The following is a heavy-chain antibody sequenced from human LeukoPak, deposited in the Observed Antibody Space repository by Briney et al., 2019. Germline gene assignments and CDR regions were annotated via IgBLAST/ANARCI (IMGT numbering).Heavy chain of an antibody. V-gene: IGHV3-23*01. D-gene: IGHD3-10*01. J-gene: IGHJ4*02. CDR3: PKVHGSGSYRFDF. CDR2: VTGTGGNT. CDR1: GFTFDSYA. Sequence: GGSLRLSCEGSGFTFDSYAMSWVRQSPGKGLEWVSAVTGTGGNTYHADSVKDRFTISRDNSKNTVYLQMNSLRAEDTAIYYCPKVHGSGSYRFDFWGQGTLVTVSS.